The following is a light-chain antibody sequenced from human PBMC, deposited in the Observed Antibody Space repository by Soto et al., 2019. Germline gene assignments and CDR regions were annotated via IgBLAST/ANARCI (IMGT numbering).Light chain of an antibody. Sequence: QSVLTQPPSVSAAPGQKVTISCSGSSSNIGGNSVSWYQQLPGTAPKLLIYDDNKRPSGIPDRFSGSRSGNTASLTISGLQAEDEADYYCSSYTDSSNYAFGTGTKVTVL. J-gene: IGLJ1*01. CDR1: SSNIGGNS. CDR3: SSYTDSSNYA. V-gene: IGLV1-51*01. CDR2: DDN.